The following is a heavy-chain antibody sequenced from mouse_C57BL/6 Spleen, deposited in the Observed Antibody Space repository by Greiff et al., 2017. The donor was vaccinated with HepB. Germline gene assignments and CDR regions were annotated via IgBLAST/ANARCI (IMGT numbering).Heavy chain of an antibody. J-gene: IGHJ2*01. CDR1: GFTFSNYW. Sequence: EVKVEESGGGLVQPGGSMKLSCVASGFTFSNYWMNWVRQSPEKGLEWVAQIRLKSDNYATHYAESVKGRFTISRDDSKSSVYLQMNNLRADDTGIDYFIMVTTRYYFDYWGQGTTLTVSS. D-gene: IGHD2-2*01. CDR2: IRLKSDNYAT. CDR3: IMVTTRYYFDY. V-gene: IGHV6-3*01.